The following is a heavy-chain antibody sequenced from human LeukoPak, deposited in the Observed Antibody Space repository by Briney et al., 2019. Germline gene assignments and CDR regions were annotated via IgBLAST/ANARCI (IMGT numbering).Heavy chain of an antibody. CDR1: GGSISSGGYY. CDR3: ARGTGYPPNFDY. Sequence: SETLSLTCTVSGGSISSGGYYWSWIRQPPGKGLEWIGYIYHSGSTYYNPSLKSRVTISVDRSKNQFSLKLSSVTAADTAVYYCARGTGYPPNFDYWGQGTLVTVSS. V-gene: IGHV4-30-2*01. D-gene: IGHD3/OR15-3a*01. J-gene: IGHJ4*02. CDR2: IYHSGST.